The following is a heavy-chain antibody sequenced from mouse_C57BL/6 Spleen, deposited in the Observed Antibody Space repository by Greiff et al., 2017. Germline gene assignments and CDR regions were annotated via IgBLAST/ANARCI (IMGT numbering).Heavy chain of an antibody. Sequence: EVHLVESGGGLVKPGGSLKLSCAASGFTFSDYGMHWVRQAPEKGLEWVAYISSGSSTIYYADTVKGRFTISRDNAKNTLFLQMTSLRSEDTAMYYCARVDYALVDYWGQGTSVTVSS. CDR2: ISSGSSTI. V-gene: IGHV5-17*01. CDR3: ARVDYALVDY. CDR1: GFTFSDYG. J-gene: IGHJ4*01. D-gene: IGHD2-4*01.